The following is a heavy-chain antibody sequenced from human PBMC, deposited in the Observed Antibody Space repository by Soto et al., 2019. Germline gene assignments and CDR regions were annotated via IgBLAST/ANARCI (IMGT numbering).Heavy chain of an antibody. D-gene: IGHD4-17*01. V-gene: IGHV1-3*01. J-gene: IGHJ3*02. CDR1: GYTFTSYA. Sequence: ASVKVSCKASGYTFTSYAMHWVRQAPGQRLEWMGWINAGNGNTKYSQKFQGRVTITRDTSASTAYMELSSLRSEDTAVYYCARKNRPHDYGDLPYDAFDIWGQGTMVTVSS. CDR2: INAGNGNT. CDR3: ARKNRPHDYGDLPYDAFDI.